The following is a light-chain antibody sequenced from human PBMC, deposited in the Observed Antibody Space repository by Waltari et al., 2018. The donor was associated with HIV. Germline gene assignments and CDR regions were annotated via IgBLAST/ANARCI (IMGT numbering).Light chain of an antibody. CDR3: LQQHSYPLT. Sequence: DIQMTQSPSSLSSAVGERVTITCRARQAISDDLGWYQHRPGEAPQRLIYSASSVHKGVPSRFSGGRTGADFTLTVSGLQPEDSATYYCLQQHSYPLTFGGGTKVEI. CDR2: SAS. J-gene: IGKJ4*01. V-gene: IGKV1-17*01. CDR1: QAISDD.